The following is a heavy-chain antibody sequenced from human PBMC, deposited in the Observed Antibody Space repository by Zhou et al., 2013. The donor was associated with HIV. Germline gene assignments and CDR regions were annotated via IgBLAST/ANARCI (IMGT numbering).Heavy chain of an antibody. CDR3: ARGIVVVVAYDAFDI. J-gene: IGHJ3*02. Sequence: QVQLVQSGAEVKKPGASVKVSCKASGYTFTRYSVHWVRQAPGQGPEWMGIINPSGGSTSYAQKFQGRVTMTRDTSTSTVYMELSSLRSEDTAVYYCARGIVVVVAYDAFDIWGQGTMVTVSS. CDR2: INPSGGST. D-gene: IGHD2-15*01. V-gene: IGHV1-46*01. CDR1: GYTFTRYS.